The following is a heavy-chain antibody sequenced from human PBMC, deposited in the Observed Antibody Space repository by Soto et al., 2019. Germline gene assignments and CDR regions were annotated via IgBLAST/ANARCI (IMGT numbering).Heavy chain of an antibody. CDR1: GCSFISYW. CDR2: IYPGDSDT. Sequence: GESLKISCKGSGCSFISYWIVWVRQMPGKGLEGMGIIYPGDSDTRYSPSFQGQVTISADKSISTAYLQWSSLKASDTAMYYCARYAAFQRFRYMDVWGKGTTVTVSS. V-gene: IGHV5-51*01. CDR3: ARYAAFQRFRYMDV. J-gene: IGHJ6*03. D-gene: IGHD2-2*01.